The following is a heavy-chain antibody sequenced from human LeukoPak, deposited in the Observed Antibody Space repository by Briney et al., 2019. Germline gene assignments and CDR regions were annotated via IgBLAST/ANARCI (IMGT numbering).Heavy chain of an antibody. CDR1: GFTFSSYV. Sequence: GGSLRLPCAASGFTFSSYVMSWVRQAPGKGLEWVSAISGSGGSTYYADSVKGRFTISRDNSENTLYLQMNSLRAEDTAVYYCAKDWRRGYSYGFDYWGQGTLVTVSS. V-gene: IGHV3-23*01. J-gene: IGHJ4*02. CDR2: ISGSGGST. CDR3: AKDWRRGYSYGFDY. D-gene: IGHD5-18*01.